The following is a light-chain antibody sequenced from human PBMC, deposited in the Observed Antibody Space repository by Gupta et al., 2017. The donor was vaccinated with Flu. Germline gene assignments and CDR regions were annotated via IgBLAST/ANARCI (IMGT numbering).Light chain of an antibody. CDR1: RSNIGSNY. CDR2: RNN. J-gene: IGLJ2*01. CDR3: AAWDDNLSGYEV. Sequence: QSMLTQPASASGAPGQTVNISCSGSRSNIGSNYVYWYQQLPGMAPKLLLFRNNQRASWVPDRFSGSKSGTSASLDISGLRSEDEGRYFCAAWDDNLSGYEVFGGGTQLTVL. V-gene: IGLV1-47*01.